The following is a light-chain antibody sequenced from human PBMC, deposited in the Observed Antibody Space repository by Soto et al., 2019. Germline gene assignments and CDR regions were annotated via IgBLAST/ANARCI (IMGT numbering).Light chain of an antibody. Sequence: QSVLTQPPSVSGAPGQRVTISCTGSSXNIGAGYDVHWYQQLPGTAPKLLIYGNSNRPSGVPDRFSGSKSGTSASLAITGLHADHEADYYCQPYDSRLSGLYGVGTGTKV. CDR2: GNS. CDR3: QPYDSRLSGLYG. CDR1: SXNIGAGYD. V-gene: IGLV1-40*01. J-gene: IGLJ1*01.